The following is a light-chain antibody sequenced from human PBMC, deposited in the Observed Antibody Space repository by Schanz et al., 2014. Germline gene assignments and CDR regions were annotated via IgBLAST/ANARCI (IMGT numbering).Light chain of an antibody. CDR2: DAS. Sequence: DIQMTQSPSSLSASVGDRVTITCRASQSISNYLNWYQQKPGKAPKLLIYDASSLESGVPSRFSGSGSGTDFNLTITSLQPEDFATYYCQKYDSAPWTFGQGTKVEIK. J-gene: IGKJ1*01. V-gene: IGKV1-39*01. CDR3: QKYDSAPWT. CDR1: QSISNY.